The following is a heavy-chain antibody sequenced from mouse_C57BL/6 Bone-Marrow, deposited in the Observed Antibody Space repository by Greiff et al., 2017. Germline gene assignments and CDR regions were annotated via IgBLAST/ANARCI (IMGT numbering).Heavy chain of an antibody. CDR1: GYTFTSYW. J-gene: IGHJ4*01. V-gene: IGHV1-64*01. CDR2: IHPNSGST. CDR3: ARSVLWLRRYYAMDY. D-gene: IGHD2-2*01. Sequence: VQLQQPGAELVKPGASVKLSCKASGYTFTSYWMHWVKQRPGQGLEWIGMIHPNSGSTNYNEKFKSKDTLTVDKSSSTAYMQLSSLTSEDSAVYYCARSVLWLRRYYAMDYWGQGTTVTVSS.